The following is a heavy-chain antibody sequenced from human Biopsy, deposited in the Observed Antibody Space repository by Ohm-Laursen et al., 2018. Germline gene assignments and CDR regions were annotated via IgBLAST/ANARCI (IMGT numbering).Heavy chain of an antibody. D-gene: IGHD3-22*01. J-gene: IGHJ4*02. V-gene: IGHV1-8*01. CDR2: MNPNSGNT. CDR1: GYTFTNYN. Sequence: ASVKVSCKASGYTFTNYNVNWVRQATGQGLEWMGRMNPNSGNTGYAQKFQGRVTMTRNTSISTAYMELSSLTSVDTAVYYCARDFNYDGGGSFNFDYWGQGTLVTVSS. CDR3: ARDFNYDGGGSFNFDY.